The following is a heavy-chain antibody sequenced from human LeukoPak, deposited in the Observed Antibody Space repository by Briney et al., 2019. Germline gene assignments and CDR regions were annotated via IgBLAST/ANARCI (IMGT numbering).Heavy chain of an antibody. CDR2: IYYSGST. D-gene: IGHD6-13*01. J-gene: IGHJ5*02. V-gene: IGHV4-59*01. CDR3: ARDDRGIAAAQVKWFDP. Sequence: SQTLSLTCTVSGGSISSYYWSWIRQPPGKGLEWIGYIYYSGSTNYNPSLKSRVTISVDTSKNQFSLKLSSVTAADTAVYYCARDDRGIAAAQVKWFDPWGQGTLVTVSS. CDR1: GGSISSYY.